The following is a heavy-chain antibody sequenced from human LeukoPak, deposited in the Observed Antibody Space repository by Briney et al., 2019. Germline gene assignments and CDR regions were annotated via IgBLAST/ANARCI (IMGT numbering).Heavy chain of an antibody. Sequence: EASVKVSCKASGYTFTSYGISWVRQAPGQGLDWMGWISAYNGNTNYAQKLQCRVTMTTNTSTSTAYMELSSLRSEDTAIYYCATRVDRSIAAFDYWGQGTLVTVSS. CDR1: GYTFTSYG. CDR3: ATRVDRSIAAFDY. D-gene: IGHD6-6*01. V-gene: IGHV1-18*01. J-gene: IGHJ4*02. CDR2: ISAYNGNT.